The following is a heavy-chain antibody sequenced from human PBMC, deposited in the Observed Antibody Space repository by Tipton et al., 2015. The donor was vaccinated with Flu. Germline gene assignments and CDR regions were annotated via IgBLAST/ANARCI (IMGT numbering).Heavy chain of an antibody. V-gene: IGHV6-1*01. CDR3: ARDVYDQPFGDLLPWCYYGPDV. Sequence: GLVKPSQTLSLTCAISGDNVSSNSAAWNWIRQSPSRGLEWLGRTYYRSKWYNYYAESVKSRITINPDTSKSQFSLQLNSVTPEDTAVYYCARDVYDQPFGDLLPWCYYGPDVWGQGTPVTVSS. CDR1: GDNVSSNSAA. D-gene: IGHD3-10*01. J-gene: IGHJ6*02. CDR2: TYYRSKWYN.